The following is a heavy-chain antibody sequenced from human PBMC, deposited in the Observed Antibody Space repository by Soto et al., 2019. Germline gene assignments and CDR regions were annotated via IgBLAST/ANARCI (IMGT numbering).Heavy chain of an antibody. J-gene: IGHJ6*02. CDR1: GYTLTQDH. CDR2: INPSGGST. V-gene: IGHV1-46*01. D-gene: IGHD2-2*01. Sequence: GALVKVFCQAFGYTLTQDHIARVLEAPGEGAEWMGIINPSGGSTSYAQKFQGRVTMTRDTSTSTVYMELSSLRSEDTAVYYCAREIVLVPAAQPPYYYYGMDVWGQGTTVTVSS. CDR3: AREIVLVPAAQPPYYYYGMDV.